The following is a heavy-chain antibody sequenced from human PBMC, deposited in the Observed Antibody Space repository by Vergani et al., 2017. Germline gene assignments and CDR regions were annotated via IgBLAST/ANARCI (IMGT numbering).Heavy chain of an antibody. D-gene: IGHD6-25*01. CDR3: VRGAAGAQNFDYYSMDV. J-gene: IGHJ6*02. CDR2: ISSSGSTI. V-gene: IGHV3-48*03. CDR1: GFTFSSYE. Sequence: EVQLVESGGGLVQPGGSLRLSCAASGFTFSSYEMNWVRQAPGKGLEWVSYISSSGSTIYYADSVKGRFTISRDNAKNSLFLQMNSLRAEDTAVYYCVRGAAGAQNFDYYSMDVWGHVTTVTVSS.